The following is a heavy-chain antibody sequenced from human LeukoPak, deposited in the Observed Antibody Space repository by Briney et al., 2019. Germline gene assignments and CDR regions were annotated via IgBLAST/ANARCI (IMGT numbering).Heavy chain of an antibody. CDR3: ARGGIVVVPAPFDY. J-gene: IGHJ4*02. CDR1: GGSFSGYY. Sequence: PSETLSLTCAVYGGSFSGYYWSWIRQPPGKGLEWIGEINHSGSTNYNPSLKSRVTISVDTSKNQFSLKLSSVTAADTAVYYCARGGIVVVPAPFDYWGQGTLVTVSS. D-gene: IGHD2-2*01. CDR2: INHSGST. V-gene: IGHV4-34*01.